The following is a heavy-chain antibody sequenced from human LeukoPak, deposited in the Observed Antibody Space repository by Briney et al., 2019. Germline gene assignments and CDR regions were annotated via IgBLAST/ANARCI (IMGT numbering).Heavy chain of an antibody. CDR2: MNPNSGNT. Sequence: ASVKVSCKASGYTFTSYDINWVRQATGQGLEWMGWMNPNSGNTGYAQKFQGRVTMTRNTSISTAYMELSSLRSEDTAVYYCARGVRIVVVVPAAQYYFDYWGQGTLVTVSS. CDR3: ARGVRIVVVVPAAQYYFDY. CDR1: GYTFTSYD. J-gene: IGHJ4*02. D-gene: IGHD2-2*01. V-gene: IGHV1-8*01.